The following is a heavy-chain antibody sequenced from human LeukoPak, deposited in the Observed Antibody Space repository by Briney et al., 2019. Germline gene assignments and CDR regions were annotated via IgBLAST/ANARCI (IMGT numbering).Heavy chain of an antibody. CDR3: ARGRIQLWSYYYYYGMDV. Sequence: SETLSLTCAVYGGSFSGYYWSWIRQPPGKGLEWIGEINHSGSTNYNPSLKSRVTISVDTSKNQFSLKLSSVTAADTAVYYCARGRIQLWSYYYYYGMDVWGQGTTVTVSS. CDR1: GGSFSGYY. J-gene: IGHJ6*02. CDR2: INHSGST. D-gene: IGHD5-18*01. V-gene: IGHV4-34*01.